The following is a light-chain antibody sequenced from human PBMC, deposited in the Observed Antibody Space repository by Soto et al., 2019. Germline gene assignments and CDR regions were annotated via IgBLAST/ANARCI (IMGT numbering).Light chain of an antibody. V-gene: IGLV2-11*01. J-gene: IGLJ3*02. CDR2: DVN. CDR1: SSDVGGYNY. CDR3: CSYAGSYTWV. Sequence: QSALTQPRSVSGSPGQSVTISCTGTSSDVGGYNYVSWYQQHPGKALKLMIYDVNKRPSGVPDRFSGSKSGNTASLTISGLQAEDVADYYCCSYAGSYTWVFGGGTKLTVL.